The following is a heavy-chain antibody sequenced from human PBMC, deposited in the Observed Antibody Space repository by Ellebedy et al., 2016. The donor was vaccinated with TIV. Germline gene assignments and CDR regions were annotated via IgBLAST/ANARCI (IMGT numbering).Heavy chain of an antibody. D-gene: IGHD4-17*01. Sequence: GESLKISCAASGFSFRNYWMGWVRQAPGKGLEWVANIYQDGSDKYYVDSVKGRFTISRDNANNRLYLQMKSLRAEDTAVYYCARRGSYGDYAVHVNSWFDSWGQGTPVTVAP. V-gene: IGHV3-7*01. J-gene: IGHJ5*01. CDR1: GFSFRNYW. CDR2: IYQDGSDK. CDR3: ARRGSYGDYAVHVNSWFDS.